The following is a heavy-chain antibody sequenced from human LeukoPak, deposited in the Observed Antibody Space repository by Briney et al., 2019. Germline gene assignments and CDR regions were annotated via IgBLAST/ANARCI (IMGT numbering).Heavy chain of an antibody. D-gene: IGHD2/OR15-2a*01. V-gene: IGHV4-39*01. CDR2: IYYSGNT. Sequence: SETLSLTCTVSGGSITTSSYYWGWIRQPPGKGLEWIGIIYYSGNTYYNPSLKGRVTISVDTSMNQFSLKLSSVTAADTAVYYCARAFRARYFDLWGRGTLVTVSS. CDR3: ARAFRARYFDL. CDR1: GGSITTSSYY. J-gene: IGHJ2*01.